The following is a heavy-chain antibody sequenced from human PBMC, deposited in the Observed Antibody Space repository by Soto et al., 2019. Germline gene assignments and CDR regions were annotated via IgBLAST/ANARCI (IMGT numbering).Heavy chain of an antibody. J-gene: IGHJ4*02. CDR1: GVTFSFYA. CDR3: AFDF. V-gene: IGHV3-23*01. CDR2: ISGSGDST. Sequence: SLRVSCAASGVTFSFYAMTWVSQAPGKGLEWVSIISGSGDSTLYADSVKGRFTISRDNSKNTLYLQMNSLRVEDTAVYYCAFDFWGQGTLVTVSS.